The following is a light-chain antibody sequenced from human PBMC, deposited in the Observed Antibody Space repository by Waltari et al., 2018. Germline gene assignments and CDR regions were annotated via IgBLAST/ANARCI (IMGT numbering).Light chain of an antibody. V-gene: IGLV2-23*01. Sequence: QSALTQPASVSGSPGQSITISCTGPGDYIGSLASWYQHHPGKAPKLLIHGGTTRPSGVSERFSGSKSGNTASLTIAGLQPEDEAHYYCCSYTSFSVVGGGTRLTVL. J-gene: IGLJ2*01. CDR3: CSYTSFSV. CDR2: GGT. CDR1: GDYIGSL.